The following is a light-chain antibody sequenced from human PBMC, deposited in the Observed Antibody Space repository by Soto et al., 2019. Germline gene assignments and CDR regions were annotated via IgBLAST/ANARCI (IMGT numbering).Light chain of an antibody. Sequence: EIVVTQSPATLSVSPGERATLSCRTSQSVISHVAWYQQKPGQAPRLLIHGASTRATAIPARFSISGSGTEFTLTIISLQSEDLAVYHCQQYNNWSGWRFGPGTKVDIK. CDR3: QQYNNWSGWR. V-gene: IGKV3-15*01. CDR2: GAS. CDR1: QSVISH. J-gene: IGKJ1*01.